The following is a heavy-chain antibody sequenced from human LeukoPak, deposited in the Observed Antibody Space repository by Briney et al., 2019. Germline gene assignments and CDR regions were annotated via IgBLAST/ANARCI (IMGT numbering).Heavy chain of an antibody. D-gene: IGHD3-10*01. V-gene: IGHV3-7*01. J-gene: IGHJ3*02. Sequence: GGSLRLSCAASGFTFSSYWMSWVRQAPGKGPEWVANIKDDGSEKYYLDSVKGRFTISRDNAKNSLYLQMNSLRAEDTAVYSCARIKEYGFDIWGQGTMVTVSS. CDR1: GFTFSSYW. CDR3: ARIKEYGFDI. CDR2: IKDDGSEK.